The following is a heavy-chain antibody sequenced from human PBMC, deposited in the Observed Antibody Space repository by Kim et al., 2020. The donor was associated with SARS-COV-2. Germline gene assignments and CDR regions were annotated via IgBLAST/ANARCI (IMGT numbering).Heavy chain of an antibody. Sequence: GGSLRLSCAASGFTFSRFAMSWVRQAPGKGLEWVSSISDSTYYTDSVKGRFTISRDNSISTVYLQMNSLRAEDTAVYYCAKELVGSTGGHDYFDSWGQGTLVTVSS. CDR3: AKELVGSTGGHDYFDS. D-gene: IGHD1-26*01. V-gene: IGHV3-23*01. CDR2: ISDST. J-gene: IGHJ4*02. CDR1: GFTFSRFA.